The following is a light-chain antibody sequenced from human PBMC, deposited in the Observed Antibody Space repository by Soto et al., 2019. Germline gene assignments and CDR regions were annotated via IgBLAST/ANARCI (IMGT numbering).Light chain of an antibody. Sequence: QSVLTQPASVSGSPGQSITISCTGSSSDVGGYNYVSWYQQHPGKAPKLMIFEVTDRPSGVSNRFSGSKSGNTASLTISGLQAEDEADYYCNSYTSRSTYVFGTGTKFTV. V-gene: IGLV2-14*01. CDR2: EVT. CDR1: SSDVGGYNY. CDR3: NSYTSRSTYV. J-gene: IGLJ1*01.